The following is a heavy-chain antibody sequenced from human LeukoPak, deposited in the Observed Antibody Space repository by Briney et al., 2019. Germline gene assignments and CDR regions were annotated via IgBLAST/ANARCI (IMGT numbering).Heavy chain of an antibody. CDR3: AKDRGWFFGAMDV. D-gene: IGHD6-19*01. V-gene: IGHV3-30*18. CDR1: GFTFSSYG. J-gene: IGHJ6*02. CDR2: ISYDGSNK. Sequence: PGRSLRLSCAASGFTFSSYGMHWVRQAPGKGLEWVAVISYDGSNKYYADSVKGRFTISRDNSKNTLDLQMNSLRAEDTAVYYCAKDRGWFFGAMDVWGQGTTVTVSS.